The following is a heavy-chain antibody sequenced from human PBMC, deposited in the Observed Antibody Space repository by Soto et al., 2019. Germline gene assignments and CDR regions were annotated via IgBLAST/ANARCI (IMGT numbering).Heavy chain of an antibody. D-gene: IGHD3-16*01. CDR1: GHTFTDYD. CDR2: MSPKSGST. V-gene: IGHV1-8*01. CDR3: ARAWGPTH. Sequence: ASVKVSWKASGHTFTDYDISWVRQATGQGLEWMGWMSPKSGSTAYAQKFQGRVAMTSDTSISTAYIELTSLRYEDTAVYYCARAWGPTHWGQGTLVTVSS. J-gene: IGHJ4*02.